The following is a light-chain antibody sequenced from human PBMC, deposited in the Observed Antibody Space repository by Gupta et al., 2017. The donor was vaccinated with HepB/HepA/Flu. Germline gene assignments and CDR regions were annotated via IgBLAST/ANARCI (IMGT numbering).Light chain of an antibody. V-gene: IGKV1-39*01. CDR1: KGIRNY. CDR3: QERYSPSFT. J-gene: IGKJ1*01. CDR2: GAF. Sequence: QMTKSSSYLSPVVGDRVTITCRTSKGIRNYLNWYQQKPGKAPNLLIYGAFSLESGVPSRFSGSGCGTDFTLTISGLQPEDFVTYYCQERYSPSFTFGQGTKVEI.